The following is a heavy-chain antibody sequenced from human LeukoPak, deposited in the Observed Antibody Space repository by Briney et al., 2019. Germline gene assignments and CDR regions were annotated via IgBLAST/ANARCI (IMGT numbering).Heavy chain of an antibody. CDR2: IYYTGST. CDR3: ARHRAYSSSSPFDY. CDR1: GGSISSYY. J-gene: IGHJ4*02. Sequence: PSETLSLTCTVSGGSISSYYWSWSRQPPGKGLELIGYIYYTGSTNYNPSLKSRVTMSVDMSKNQFSLRLSSVTAADTAVYYCARHRAYSSSSPFDYWGQGTLVTVSS. V-gene: IGHV4-59*08. D-gene: IGHD6-6*01.